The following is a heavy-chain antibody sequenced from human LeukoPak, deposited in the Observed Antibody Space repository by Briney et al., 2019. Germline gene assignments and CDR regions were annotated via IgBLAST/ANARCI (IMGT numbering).Heavy chain of an antibody. D-gene: IGHD2-15*01. Sequence: GRSLRLSCAASGFTFSYYAMHWVRQAPGKGLEWVALVSYDGSNEYYTDSVKGRFTISRDDSENTLYLQMNNLRPEDTAVYYCARDRVVLAVAAPWHWGQGSLVTVSS. CDR1: GFTFSYYA. V-gene: IGHV3-30*04. J-gene: IGHJ1*01. CDR2: VSYDGSNE. CDR3: ARDRVVLAVAAPWH.